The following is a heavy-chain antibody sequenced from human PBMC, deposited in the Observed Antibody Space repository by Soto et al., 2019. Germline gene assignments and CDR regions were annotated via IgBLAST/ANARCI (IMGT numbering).Heavy chain of an antibody. CDR3: AKAGTQYSSSLGYFDY. D-gene: IGHD6-6*01. CDR2: ISGSGGRT. J-gene: IGHJ4*02. Sequence: EVQLLESGGGLVQPGGSLRLSCAASGFTFSSYAMSWVRQAPGKGLEWVSAISGSGGRTYYADSVKGRFTISRDNAKNTLYRQMNSLRAEDTAVYYCAKAGTQYSSSLGYFDYWGQGTLVTVSS. CDR1: GFTFSSYA. V-gene: IGHV3-23*01.